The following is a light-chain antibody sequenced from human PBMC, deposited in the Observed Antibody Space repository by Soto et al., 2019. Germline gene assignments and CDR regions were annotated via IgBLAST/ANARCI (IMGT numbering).Light chain of an antibody. V-gene: IGKV3-20*01. Sequence: EIVLTQSPATLSLSPGERATLSCRASQSVSSSYLAWYQQKPGQAPRLLIYGASSRATGIPDRFSGSGSGTDFTLTISSLRPEDFAVYYCQQYGSSPSITFGQGTRLEIK. CDR1: QSVSSSY. CDR2: GAS. CDR3: QQYGSSPSIT. J-gene: IGKJ5*01.